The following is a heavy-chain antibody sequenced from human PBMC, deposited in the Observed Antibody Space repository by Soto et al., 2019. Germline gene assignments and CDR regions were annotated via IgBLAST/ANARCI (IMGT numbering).Heavy chain of an antibody. D-gene: IGHD6-13*01. J-gene: IGHJ5*02. CDR2: IIPIFGTA. V-gene: IGHV1-69*13. CDR3: ARGAAAAPPTGWFDP. CDR1: GGTFSSYA. Sequence: ASVKVSCKASGGTFSSYAISWVRQAPGQGLEWMGGIIPIFGTANYAQKFQGRVTITADESTSTAYMELSSLRSEDTAVYYCARGAAAAPPTGWFDPWGQGTLVTVSS.